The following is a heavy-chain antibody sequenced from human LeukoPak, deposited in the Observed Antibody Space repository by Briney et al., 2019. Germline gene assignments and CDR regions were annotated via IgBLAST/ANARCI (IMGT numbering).Heavy chain of an antibody. CDR3: ARAAIAAARIYYYMDV. CDR2: ISTTGTTI. CDR1: GFTFSSDE. J-gene: IGHJ6*03. V-gene: IGHV3-48*03. Sequence: QPGGSLRLSCTASGFTFSSDEMNWVRQAPGKGLEWVAYISTTGTTIYYADSVKGRFTISRDNAENSLYLQMNSLRAEDTAVYYCARAAIAAARIYYYMDVWGKGTTVTVSS. D-gene: IGHD6-13*01.